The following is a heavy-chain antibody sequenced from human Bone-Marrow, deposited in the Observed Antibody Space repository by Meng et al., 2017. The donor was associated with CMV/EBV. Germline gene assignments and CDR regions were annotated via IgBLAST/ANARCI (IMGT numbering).Heavy chain of an antibody. CDR1: GFTFDDYA. Sequence: ESLKISCAASGFTFDDYAMHWVRQPPGKGLEWIATIYYAGGKQYNPSLQSRVTISVDTSKNQFSLKLSSVTAADTAVYYCARASGELSLFRWFDPWGQGTLVTVSS. J-gene: IGHJ5*02. CDR2: IYYAGGK. D-gene: IGHD3-16*02. CDR3: ARASGELSLFRWFDP. V-gene: IGHV4-38-2*01.